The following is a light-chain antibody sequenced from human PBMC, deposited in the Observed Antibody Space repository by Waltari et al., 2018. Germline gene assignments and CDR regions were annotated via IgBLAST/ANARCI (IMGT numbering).Light chain of an antibody. CDR3: CSYAGSYTWV. V-gene: IGLV2-11*01. J-gene: IGLJ3*02. CDR2: DVT. Sequence: SALTQPRSVSGSPGQSVTISCTGTTNDLGSYNYVSWYQQHPGKAPKLIILDVTKRPSGVPDRLSGSKSGNTAFLTISGLWAEDEAEYYCCSYAGSYTWVFGGGTKLTVV. CDR1: TNDLGSYNY.